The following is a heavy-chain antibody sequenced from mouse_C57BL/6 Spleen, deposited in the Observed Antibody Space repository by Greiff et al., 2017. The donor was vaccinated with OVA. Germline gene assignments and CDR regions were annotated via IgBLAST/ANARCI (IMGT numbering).Heavy chain of an antibody. D-gene: IGHD1-1*01. J-gene: IGHJ2*01. CDR2: INPNNGGT. V-gene: IGHV1-22*01. CDR3: ASITTVVANYFDY. CDR1: GYTFTDYN. Sequence: VQLQQSGPELVKPGASVKMSCKASGYTFTDYNMHWVKQSHGKSLEWIGYINPNNGGTSYNQKFKGKATLTVNKSSSTAYMELRSLTSEDSAVYYCASITTVVANYFDYWGQGTTLTVSS.